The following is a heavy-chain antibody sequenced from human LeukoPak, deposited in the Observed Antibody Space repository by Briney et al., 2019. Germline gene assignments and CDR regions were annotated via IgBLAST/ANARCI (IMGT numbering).Heavy chain of an antibody. CDR3: ARARTYYDILTGYLDY. D-gene: IGHD3-9*01. V-gene: IGHV1-46*01. J-gene: IGHJ4*02. CDR2: INPSGGST. CDR1: GYTFTSYY. Sequence: GASVKVSCKASGYTFTSYYMHWVRQAPGQGLEWMGIINPSGGSTSYAQKFQGRVTMTRDTSTSTVYMELSSLRSEDTAVYYCARARTYYDILTGYLDYWGQGTLVTVSS.